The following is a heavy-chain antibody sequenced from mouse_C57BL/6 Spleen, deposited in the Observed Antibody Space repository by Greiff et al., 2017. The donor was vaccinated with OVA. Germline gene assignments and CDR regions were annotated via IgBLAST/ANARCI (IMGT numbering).Heavy chain of an antibody. J-gene: IGHJ2*01. D-gene: IGHD1-1*01. CDR2: IRSKSNNYAT. V-gene: IGHV10-1*01. CDR3: VREGEFIFDY. CDR1: GFSFNTYA. Sequence: EVKLMESGGGLVQPKGSLKLSCAASGFSFNTYAMNWVRQAPGKGLEWVARIRSKSNNYATYYADSVKDRFTISRDDSESMLYLQMNNLKTEDTAMYYCVREGEFIFDYWGQGTTLTVSS.